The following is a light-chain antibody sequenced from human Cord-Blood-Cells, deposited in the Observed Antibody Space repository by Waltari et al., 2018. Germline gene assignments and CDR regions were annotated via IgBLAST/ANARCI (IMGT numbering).Light chain of an antibody. CDR3: CSYAGSSTPWV. Sequence: QSALTQPASVSGSPGQSITISCTGTSSDVGIYNLVPWYQQHPGKAPKLMLYEGSKRPSVVSNRFSGSKSGNTASLTISGLQAEDEADYYCCSYAGSSTPWVFGGGTKLTVL. J-gene: IGLJ3*02. V-gene: IGLV2-23*01. CDR2: EGS. CDR1: SSDVGIYNL.